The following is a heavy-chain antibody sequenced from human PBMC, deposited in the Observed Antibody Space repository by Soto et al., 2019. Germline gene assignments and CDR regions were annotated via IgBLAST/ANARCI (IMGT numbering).Heavy chain of an antibody. Sequence: QVQLQESDPGLVKPSQTLSLTCSVSGGSITSGGFYWSWIRQHPEKGLEWIAYIFHSGSTDFNPSLKGRIIISADTSKNQFSLKLTSVTAADTAVYYCVRGGIAGNWFDPWGQGTLVTVSS. J-gene: IGHJ5*02. D-gene: IGHD6-13*01. CDR2: IFHSGST. CDR3: VRGGIAGNWFDP. V-gene: IGHV4-31*03. CDR1: GGSITSGGFY.